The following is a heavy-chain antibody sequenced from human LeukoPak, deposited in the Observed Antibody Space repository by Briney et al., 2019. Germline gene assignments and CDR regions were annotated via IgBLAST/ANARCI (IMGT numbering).Heavy chain of an antibody. Sequence: GASVTVSCTASGYTFTGYYMHWVRQAPGQGLEWMGRINPNSGGTNYAQKFQDRVTMTRETSISTAYMELSSLRSDDTAIYYCARAGRGSGYYTVDYWGQGTLVTVSS. CDR2: INPNSGGT. CDR1: GYTFTGYY. V-gene: IGHV1-2*06. J-gene: IGHJ4*02. D-gene: IGHD3-22*01. CDR3: ARAGRGSGYYTVDY.